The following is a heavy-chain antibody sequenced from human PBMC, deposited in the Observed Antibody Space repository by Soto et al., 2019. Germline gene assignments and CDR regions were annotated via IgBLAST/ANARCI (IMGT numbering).Heavy chain of an antibody. D-gene: IGHD3-10*01. CDR1: GFTFRSYW. V-gene: IGHV3-7*01. J-gene: IGHJ6*02. CDR2: IKEDGSEK. CDR3: AREGSGTYYFYYGMDV. Sequence: EVKLVESGGGLVQLGGSLRLSCEASGFTFRSYWMSWVRQAPGKGLEWVANIKEDGSEKYYVDSVKGRFTISRDNAKNSLYLQMNSLRAEDTAVYYCAREGSGTYYFYYGMDVWGQGTTVTVSS.